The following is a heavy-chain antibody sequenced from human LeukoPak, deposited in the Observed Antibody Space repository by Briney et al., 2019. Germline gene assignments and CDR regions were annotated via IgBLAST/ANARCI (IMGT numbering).Heavy chain of an antibody. J-gene: IGHJ3*02. D-gene: IGHD2-2*01. CDR1: GYTFTSYY. CDR3: ARSLVVPAAPHGAFDI. V-gene: IGHV1-46*01. CDR2: INPSGGST. Sequence: KPGASVKVSCKASGYTFTSYYMHWVRQAPGQGLEWMGIINPSGGSTGYAQKFQGRVTMTRDTSTSTVYMELSSLRSEDTAVYYCARSLVVPAAPHGAFDIWGQGTMVTVSS.